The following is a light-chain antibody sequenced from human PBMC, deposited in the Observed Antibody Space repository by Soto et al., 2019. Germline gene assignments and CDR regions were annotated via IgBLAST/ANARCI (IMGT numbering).Light chain of an antibody. Sequence: DIQLTHSLSPLSASLGAKATITSGASRGIINWLAWYQQKSGKGPKLLTYKASNLQTGVPSRFSGSGYGTEFTLTISSLQPDDVATYYCQQYSDHWTFGQGTKVEIK. CDR2: KAS. CDR3: QQYSDHWT. CDR1: RGIINW. J-gene: IGKJ1*01. V-gene: IGKV1-5*03.